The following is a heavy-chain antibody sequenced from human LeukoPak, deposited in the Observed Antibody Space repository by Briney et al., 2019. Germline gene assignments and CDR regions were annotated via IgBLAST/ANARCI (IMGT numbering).Heavy chain of an antibody. CDR3: AIPNTNNWPFDY. V-gene: IGHV4-59*08. CDR1: GGSISSYY. D-gene: IGHD1-1*01. J-gene: IGHJ4*02. CDR2: IYYSGST. Sequence: PSETLSLTCTVSGGSISSYYWSWIRQPPGKGLEWIGYIYYSGSTNYNPSLKSRVTISVDTSKNQFSLMLSSVTAADTAVYYCAIPNTNNWPFDYWSQGTLVTVSS.